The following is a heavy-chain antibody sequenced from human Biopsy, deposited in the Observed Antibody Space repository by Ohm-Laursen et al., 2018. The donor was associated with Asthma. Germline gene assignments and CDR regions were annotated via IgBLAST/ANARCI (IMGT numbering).Heavy chain of an antibody. CDR1: GGTFNTYV. V-gene: IGHV1-69*01. D-gene: IGHD2-2*01. CDR2: INSVFGTT. Sequence: SVKVSCKSLGGTFNTYVIGWVRQAPGQGLEWMGGINSVFGTTTYAQKFQDRVTITADDSTSTVYMELNSLISEDTAVYYCARKAVSCISRTCYSLDFWGQGTLVTVSS. J-gene: IGHJ4*02. CDR3: ARKAVSCISRTCYSLDF.